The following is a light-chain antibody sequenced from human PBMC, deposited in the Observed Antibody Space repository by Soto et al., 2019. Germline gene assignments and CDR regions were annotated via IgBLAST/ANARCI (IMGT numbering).Light chain of an antibody. CDR3: QQYYSTPWT. J-gene: IGKJ1*01. CDR2: WAS. Sequence: DIVMTQSPDSLAVSLGERATINCKSSQSVLYLAWYPQKPGQPPKLLIYWASTRESGVPDRFSGSGSGTDFTLTISSLQAEDVAVYYCQQYYSTPWTFGQGTRVEIK. V-gene: IGKV4-1*01. CDR1: QSVLY.